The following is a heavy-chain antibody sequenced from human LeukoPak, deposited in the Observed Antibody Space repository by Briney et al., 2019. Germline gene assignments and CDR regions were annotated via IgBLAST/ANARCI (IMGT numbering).Heavy chain of an antibody. CDR2: ISSSSNYI. V-gene: IGHV3-21*01. J-gene: IGHJ4*02. Sequence: GGSLRLSCAASGFTFSTYSMNWVRQAPGKGLEWVSSISSSSNYIYYADSVKGRFTISRDNAKNTLYLQMNSLRAEDTAVYYCARDGYFDWSFDYWGQGTLVTVSS. CDR1: GFTFSTYS. D-gene: IGHD3-9*01. CDR3: ARDGYFDWSFDY.